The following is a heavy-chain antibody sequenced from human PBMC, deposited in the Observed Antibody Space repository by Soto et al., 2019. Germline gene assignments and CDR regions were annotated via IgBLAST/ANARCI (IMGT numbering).Heavy chain of an antibody. V-gene: IGHV4-61*01. CDR2: LYDSGTT. Sequence: QVQLQESGPGLVKPSETLSLICTVSSDSISSTSHYWSWIRQPPGKGLEWIGYLYDSGTTNYNLSLKSRVTISVDTSKNQVSLKLRSVTAADTAVYYCARTRRFGVGAWYDPWGQGTLVTVSS. D-gene: IGHD3-3*01. J-gene: IGHJ5*02. CDR3: ARTRRFGVGAWYDP. CDR1: SDSISSTSHY.